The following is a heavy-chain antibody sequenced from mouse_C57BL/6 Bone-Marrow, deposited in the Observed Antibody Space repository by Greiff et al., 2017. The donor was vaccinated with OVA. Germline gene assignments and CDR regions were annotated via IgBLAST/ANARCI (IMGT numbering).Heavy chain of an antibody. J-gene: IGHJ3*01. D-gene: IGHD4-1*01. Sequence: QVQLQQPGAELVMPGASVKLSCKASGYTFTSYWMHWVKQRPGQGLEWIGEIDPSDSYTNYNQKFKGKSTLTVDKSSSTAYMPLSSLTSEDDAVDYCASGTRAWFAYGAKVLWSLSLQ. CDR2: IDPSDSYT. CDR1: GYTFTSYW. V-gene: IGHV1-69*01. CDR3: ASGTRAWFAY.